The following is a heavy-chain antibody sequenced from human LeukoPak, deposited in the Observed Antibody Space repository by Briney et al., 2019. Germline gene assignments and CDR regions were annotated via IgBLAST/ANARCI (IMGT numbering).Heavy chain of an antibody. CDR3: AKEPREYCSRTSCPNWIDA. J-gene: IGHJ5*02. CDR2: ISASGLTT. CDR1: GFTFSSYA. D-gene: IGHD2-2*01. Sequence: PGGSLRLSCAASGFTFSSYAMSWLRQAPGKGLEWVSAISASGLTTYYADSVKGRFSISRDNSKNTLYLQMSSLRADDTAVYYCAKEPREYCSRTSCPNWIDAWGQGTLVTVSS. V-gene: IGHV3-23*01.